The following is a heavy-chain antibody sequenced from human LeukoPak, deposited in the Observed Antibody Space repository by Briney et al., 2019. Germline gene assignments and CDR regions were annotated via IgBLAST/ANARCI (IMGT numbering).Heavy chain of an antibody. V-gene: IGHV4-59*08. J-gene: IGHJ4*02. D-gene: IGHD5-12*01. CDR2: TYYSGST. CDR1: GGSISSYY. CDR3: ARHAGAYDYDY. Sequence: SETLSLTCTVSGGSISSYYWSWIRQPPGKGLEWIGFTYYSGSTNYNPSLKGRVTISVDTSKNQFSLKLSSVTAADTAVYYCARHAGAYDYDYWGQGTLVTVSS.